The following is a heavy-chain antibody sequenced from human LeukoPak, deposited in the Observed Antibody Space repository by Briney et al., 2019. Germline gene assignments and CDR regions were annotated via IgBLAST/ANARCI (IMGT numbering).Heavy chain of an antibody. V-gene: IGHV3-23*01. CDR1: GFTFNTYA. Sequence: GGSLRLSCAASGFTFNTYAMSWVRQAPGKGLEWVSAITGSGDDTFHADSVKRRFTISRDNSRNTLYMDMNSLRVEDMAIYYCAKGSRSSRPYSFDFWGQGILVTVSS. CDR3: AKGSRSSRPYSFDF. CDR2: ITGSGDDT. D-gene: IGHD4-11*01. J-gene: IGHJ4*02.